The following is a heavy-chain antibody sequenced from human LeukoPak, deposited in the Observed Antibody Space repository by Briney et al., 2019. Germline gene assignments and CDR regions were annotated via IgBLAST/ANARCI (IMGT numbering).Heavy chain of an antibody. CDR2: ISSSSSYI. Sequence: GGXLRLSCAASGFTFSSYSMNWVRQAPGKGLEWVSSISSSSSYIYYADSVKGRFTISRDNAKNSLYLQMNSLRAEDTAVYYCARAAVAGKNDFDYWGQGTLVTVSS. CDR1: GFTFSSYS. CDR3: ARAAVAGKNDFDY. D-gene: IGHD6-19*01. V-gene: IGHV3-21*01. J-gene: IGHJ4*02.